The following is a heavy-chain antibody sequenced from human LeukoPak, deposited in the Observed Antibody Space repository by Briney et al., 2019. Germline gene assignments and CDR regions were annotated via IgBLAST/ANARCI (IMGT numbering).Heavy chain of an antibody. J-gene: IGHJ5*02. V-gene: IGHV1-3*01. Sequence: ASVKVSCKASGYTFTSYAMHWVRQAPGQRLGGRGWINAGNGNTKYSQKFQGRVTITRDTSASTAYMELSSLRSEDPAVYYCARGINYGDYVVEDWFDPWGQGTLVTVSS. D-gene: IGHD4-17*01. CDR3: ARGINYGDYVVEDWFDP. CDR1: GYTFTSYA. CDR2: INAGNGNT.